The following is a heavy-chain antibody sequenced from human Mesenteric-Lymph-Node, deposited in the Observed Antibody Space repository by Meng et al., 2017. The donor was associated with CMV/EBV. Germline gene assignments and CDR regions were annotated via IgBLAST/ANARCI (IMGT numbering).Heavy chain of an antibody. CDR1: GFTFSTYW. V-gene: IGHV3-7*01. J-gene: IGHJ6*02. D-gene: IGHD4-17*01. CDR2: IKEDGSEK. Sequence: GGSLRLSCASSGFTFSTYWMTWVRQAPGEGLEWVGKIKEDGSEKYYVDSVKGRFTISRDNAKNSLYLQMNSLGDEDTAVYYCARGKGGGDYYYYYGMDVWGQGTTVTVSS. CDR3: ARGKGGGDYYYYYGMDV.